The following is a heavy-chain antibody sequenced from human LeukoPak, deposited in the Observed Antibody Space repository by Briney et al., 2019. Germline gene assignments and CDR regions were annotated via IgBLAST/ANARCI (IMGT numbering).Heavy chain of an antibody. D-gene: IGHD5-18*01. CDR1: GGTFSSYA. CDR2: IIPIFGTA. V-gene: IGHV1-69*06. CDR3: ARGTAMASYYFDY. Sequence: SVKVSCKASGGTFSSYAISWVRQAPGQGLEWMGGIIPIFGTANYAQKFQGRVTITADKSTSTAYMELSSLRSEDTAVYYCARGTAMASYYFDYWGQGPLFTVSS. J-gene: IGHJ4*02.